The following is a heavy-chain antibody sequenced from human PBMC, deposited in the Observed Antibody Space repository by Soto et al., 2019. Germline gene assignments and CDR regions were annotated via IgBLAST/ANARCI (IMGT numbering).Heavy chain of an antibody. CDR2: IYPGDSDT. Sequence: GESLKISCKGSGYSFTSYWIGWVRQMPGKGLEWMGIIYPGDSDTRYSPSFQGQVTISADKSVSTAYLQWSSLKASDTAMYYCARRTGDFWSGYTYYFDYWGQGTLVTVSS. V-gene: IGHV5-51*01. D-gene: IGHD3-3*01. J-gene: IGHJ4*02. CDR3: ARRTGDFWSGYTYYFDY. CDR1: GYSFTSYW.